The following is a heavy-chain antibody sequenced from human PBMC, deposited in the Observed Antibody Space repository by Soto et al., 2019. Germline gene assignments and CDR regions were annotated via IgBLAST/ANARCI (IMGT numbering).Heavy chain of an antibody. CDR1: GFTFSSFG. J-gene: IGHJ4*02. CDR2: IWHDGKNK. CDR3: ARDPGQDEAMDY. V-gene: IGHV3-33*01. Sequence: QVQVVESGGGVVQPGRSLRLSCAASGFTFSSFGMQWVRQAPGKGLEWVAVIWHDGKNKYYADSAKGRFTISRDNSKNTLYLQMNSLRAEDTAVYYCARDPGQDEAMDYWGQGTLVTVSS.